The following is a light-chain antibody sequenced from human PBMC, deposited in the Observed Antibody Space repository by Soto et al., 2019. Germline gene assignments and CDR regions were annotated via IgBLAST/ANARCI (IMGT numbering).Light chain of an antibody. J-gene: IGLJ1*01. CDR2: EVT. V-gene: IGLV2-14*01. Sequence: QSALTQPASVSGSPGQSIAISCTGTRSDVGAYNYVSWYQQHPGKAPKLMISEVTNRPSGVSDRVSGSKSGNTASLTISGLQAEDEADYYCSSFTSRFTFVFVTGTKVTVL. CDR1: RSDVGAYNY. CDR3: SSFTSRFTFV.